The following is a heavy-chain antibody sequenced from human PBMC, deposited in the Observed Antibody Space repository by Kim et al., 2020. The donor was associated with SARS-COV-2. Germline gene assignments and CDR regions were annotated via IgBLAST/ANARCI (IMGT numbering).Heavy chain of an antibody. Sequence: GGSLRLSCAASGFTFSSYGMHWVRQAPGKGLEWVAVISYDGSNKNYVDSVKGRFNISRDNSKNTLYLQMNSLRAEDTAVYYCARDIASYSSGWIYYYYGMDVWGQGTTVTVSS. CDR1: GFTFSSYG. CDR2: ISYDGSNK. V-gene: IGHV3-30*04. D-gene: IGHD6-19*01. J-gene: IGHJ6*02. CDR3: ARDIASYSSGWIYYYYGMDV.